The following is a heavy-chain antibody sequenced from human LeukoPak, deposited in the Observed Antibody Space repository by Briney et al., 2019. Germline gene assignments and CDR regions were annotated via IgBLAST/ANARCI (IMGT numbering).Heavy chain of an antibody. J-gene: IGHJ4*02. D-gene: IGHD3-10*01. CDR1: GFTFSSYG. CDR3: AKSVLLWFGEVLYEDYFDS. CDR2: ISGSGGFT. Sequence: GTLRLSCAASGFTFSSYGMSWVRQAPGKGLEWVSAISGSGGFTYYADSVKGRFTISRDNSKNTLYLQMNSLRAEDTAVYYCAKSVLLWFGEVLYEDYFDSWGQGTLVTVSS. V-gene: IGHV3-23*01.